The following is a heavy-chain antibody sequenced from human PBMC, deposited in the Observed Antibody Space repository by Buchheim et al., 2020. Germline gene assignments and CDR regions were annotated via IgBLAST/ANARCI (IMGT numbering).Heavy chain of an antibody. CDR3: ARDQGCSGGSCYSGFHY. Sequence: EVHLVESGGGLVQPGGSLRLSCAASGFTFSGYNMNWVRQAPGKGLEWVSFISSSISTIYYADSVKGRFTFSRANPKNPRILQMNSLRAEDTAVYYCARDQGCSGGSCYSGFHYWGQGTL. D-gene: IGHD2-15*01. CDR1: GFTFSGYN. V-gene: IGHV3-48*01. J-gene: IGHJ4*02. CDR2: ISSSISTI.